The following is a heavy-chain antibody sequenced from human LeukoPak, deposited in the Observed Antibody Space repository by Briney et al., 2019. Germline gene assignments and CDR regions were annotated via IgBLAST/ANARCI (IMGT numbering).Heavy chain of an antibody. J-gene: IGHJ4*02. V-gene: IGHV4-59*01. D-gene: IGHD2-2*01. CDR1: GGSISSYY. CDR2: IYYSGST. CDR3: ARGQLLTMEPFDY. Sequence: SETLSLTCTASGGSISSYYLSWIRQPPGKGLEWIGYIYYSGSTNYNPSLKSRVNISVDTSKNQFSLKLSSVTAADTAVYYCARGQLLTMEPFDYWGQGTLVTVSS.